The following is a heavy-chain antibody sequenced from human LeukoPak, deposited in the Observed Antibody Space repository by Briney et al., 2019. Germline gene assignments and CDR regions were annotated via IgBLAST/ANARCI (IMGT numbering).Heavy chain of an antibody. CDR3: ARAGYNSGWYEY. J-gene: IGHJ4*02. V-gene: IGHV3-33*01. CDR1: GFTFSIYG. CDR2: IWEDGTNI. D-gene: IGHD6-19*01. Sequence: PGGSLTLSCAASGFTFSIYGLHGVRQAPGKELEVVAGIWEDGTNIHYADSVMGRFTISRDNSKNTLYLQMNSLSAKDTAVYFCARAGYNSGWYEYWGQGTLVTVSS.